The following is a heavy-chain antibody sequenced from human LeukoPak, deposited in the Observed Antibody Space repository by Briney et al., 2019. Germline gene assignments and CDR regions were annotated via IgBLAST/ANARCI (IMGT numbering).Heavy chain of an antibody. J-gene: IGHJ4*02. D-gene: IGHD4-17*01. CDR3: AKDPRPDDYGDYYFHY. CDR1: GFTFSSYW. CDR2: ISGSGGST. V-gene: IGHV3-23*01. Sequence: PGGSLRLSCAASGFTFSSYWMSWVRQAPGKGLEWVSAISGSGGSTYFADSVKGRFSISRDNSKNTLYLQMNSLRAEDTAVYYCAKDPRPDDYGDYYFHYWGQGTLVTVSS.